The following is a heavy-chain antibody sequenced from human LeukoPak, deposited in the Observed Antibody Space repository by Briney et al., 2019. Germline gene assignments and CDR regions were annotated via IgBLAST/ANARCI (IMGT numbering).Heavy chain of an antibody. J-gene: IGHJ4*02. CDR3: FIAARRSYFDY. Sequence: PGGSLKLSCAASGFTFSGSAMHWVRQASGKGLEWVGRIRSKANGYTTAYGASVKGRFTISRDNSKNTLYLQMNSLRAEDTAVYYCFIAARRSYFDYWGQGTLVTVSS. V-gene: IGHV3-73*01. CDR2: IRSKANGYTT. CDR1: GFTFSGSA. D-gene: IGHD6-6*01.